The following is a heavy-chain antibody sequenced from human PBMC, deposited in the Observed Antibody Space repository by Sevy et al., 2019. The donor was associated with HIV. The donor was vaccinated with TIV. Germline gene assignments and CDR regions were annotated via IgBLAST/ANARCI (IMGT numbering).Heavy chain of an antibody. Sequence: GGSLRLSCTTSGFSFSTYGMHWVRQAPGKGLEWVAGIWYDGSKKQYADSVKGRFTISRDNSKNTMYLQMNSLRVEDTALFYCARERDENSSDWSVPFDKWGQGTLVTVSS. J-gene: IGHJ4*02. D-gene: IGHD6-19*01. V-gene: IGHV3-33*01. CDR1: GFSFSTYG. CDR2: IWYDGSKK. CDR3: ARERDENSSDWSVPFDK.